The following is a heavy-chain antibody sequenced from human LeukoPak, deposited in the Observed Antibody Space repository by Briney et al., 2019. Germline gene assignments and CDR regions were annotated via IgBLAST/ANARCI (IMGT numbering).Heavy chain of an antibody. D-gene: IGHD6-19*01. J-gene: IGHJ6*02. CDR3: ARDIRGLIAVAGTDYYYGMDV. V-gene: IGHV1-18*01. CDR2: ISAYNGNT. CDR1: GGTFSSYA. Sequence: ASVKVSCKASGGTFSSYAISWVRQAPGQGLEWMGWISAYNGNTNYAQELQGRVTMTTDTSTSTAYMELRSLRSDDTAVYYCARDIRGLIAVAGTDYYYGMDVWGQGTTVTVSS.